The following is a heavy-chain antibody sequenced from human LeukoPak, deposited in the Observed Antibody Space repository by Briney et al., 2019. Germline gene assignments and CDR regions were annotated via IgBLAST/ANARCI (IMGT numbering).Heavy chain of an antibody. CDR2: IKEDGSEK. J-gene: IGHJ4*02. V-gene: IGHV3-7*05. D-gene: IGHD3-16*01. CDR1: GFTFSSYW. Sequence: GGSLRLSCAASGFTFSSYWMSWVRQAPGKGLEWVANIKEDGSEKSYVDSVKGRFTISRDNAKNSLYLQMNILRAEDTAVYYCARGGGRHVEYWGQGNLVTVSS. CDR3: ARGGGRHVEY.